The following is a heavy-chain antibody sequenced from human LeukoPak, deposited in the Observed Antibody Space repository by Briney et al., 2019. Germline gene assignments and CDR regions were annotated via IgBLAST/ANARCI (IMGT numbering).Heavy chain of an antibody. V-gene: IGHV3-23*01. J-gene: IGHJ4*02. CDR1: GFTFAGHT. CDR3: AKDPNPFYDFWSGYK. Sequence: GGSLRLSCAASGFTFAGHTMTWLRQAPGKGLEWVSIIGGRDDRTYYADSVEGRFTISRDNSRNILYLQMSSLRAEDTAVYYCAKDPNPFYDFWSGYKWGQGTLVTVSS. D-gene: IGHD3-3*01. CDR2: IGGRDDRT.